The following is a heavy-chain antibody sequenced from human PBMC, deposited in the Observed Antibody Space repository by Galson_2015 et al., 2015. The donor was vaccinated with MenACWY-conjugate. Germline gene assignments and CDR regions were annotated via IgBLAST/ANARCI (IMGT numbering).Heavy chain of an antibody. D-gene: IGHD6-13*01. J-gene: IGHJ4*02. CDR2: IYWDDDK. CDR3: AHRRLGYSSTWWGFFDY. V-gene: IGHV2-5*02. Sequence: PALVKPTQTLTLTCTFSGFSVTTRGVGVGWIRQPPGKALEWLALIYWDDDKRYSPSLKSRLTITKDTSKNQVVLTMTNMDPVDTATYYCAHRRLGYSSTWWGFFDYWGRGTLVTVSS. CDR1: GFSVTTRGVG.